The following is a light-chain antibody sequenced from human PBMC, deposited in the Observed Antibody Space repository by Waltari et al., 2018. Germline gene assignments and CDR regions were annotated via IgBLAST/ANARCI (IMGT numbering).Light chain of an antibody. J-gene: IGKJ1*01. CDR3: QQYDSYWT. Sequence: DIQMTQSPSTLSASVGDRVTITCRGSQSVNSWVAWYQQKPTKAPKLLIFKASNLESGVPSRFSGSGSGTEFTLTISSLQPDDFATYHCQQYDSYWTFGQGNKVEIK. CDR1: QSVNSW. V-gene: IGKV1-5*03. CDR2: KAS.